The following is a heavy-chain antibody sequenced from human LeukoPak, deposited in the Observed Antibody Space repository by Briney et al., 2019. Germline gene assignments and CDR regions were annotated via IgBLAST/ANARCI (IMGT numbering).Heavy chain of an antibody. Sequence: PTGGSLRLSCAASGFTFSSYSMNWVRQAPGKGLEWVSYISSSSSTIYYADSVKGRFTISRDNAKNSLYLQMNSLRAEDTAVYYCARDAISSGWSLDAFDIWGQGTMVTVSS. CDR2: ISSSSSTI. CDR3: ARDAISSGWSLDAFDI. V-gene: IGHV3-48*04. J-gene: IGHJ3*02. CDR1: GFTFSSYS. D-gene: IGHD6-19*01.